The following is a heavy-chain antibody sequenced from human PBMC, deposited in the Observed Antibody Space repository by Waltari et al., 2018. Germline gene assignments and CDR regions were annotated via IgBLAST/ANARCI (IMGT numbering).Heavy chain of an antibody. CDR2: INHSGST. CDR1: GGSFSGYY. J-gene: IGHJ4*02. D-gene: IGHD3-10*01. Sequence: QVQLQQWGAGLLKPSETLSLTCAVYGGSFSGYYWSWLRQTPGTGLEWIGEINHSGSTNYNPSLKSRVTISVDTSKNQFSLKLSSVTAADTAVYYCARCPISWYYYGSGPYFDYWGQGTLVTVSS. V-gene: IGHV4-34*01. CDR3: ARCPISWYYYGSGPYFDY.